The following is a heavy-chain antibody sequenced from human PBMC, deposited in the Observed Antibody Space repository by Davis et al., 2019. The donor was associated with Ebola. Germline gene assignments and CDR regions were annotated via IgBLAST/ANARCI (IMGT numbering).Heavy chain of an antibody. CDR2: ISGSGGST. CDR3: ARWGRYIVVVPAATDYYYYGMDV. CDR1: GFTFSSYA. Sequence: GGSLRLSCAASGFTFSSYAMSWVRQAPGKGLEWVSTISGSGGSTYYADSVKGRFTISRDNSKNTLYLQMNSLRAEDTAVYYCARWGRYIVVVPAATDYYYYGMDVWGQGTTVTVSS. V-gene: IGHV3-23*01. J-gene: IGHJ6*02. D-gene: IGHD2-2*01.